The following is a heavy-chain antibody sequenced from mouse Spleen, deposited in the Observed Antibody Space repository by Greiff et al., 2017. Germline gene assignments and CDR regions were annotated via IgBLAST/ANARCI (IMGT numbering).Heavy chain of an antibody. CDR1: GYTFTSYW. J-gene: IGHJ3*01. D-gene: IGHD2-3*01. CDR3: ARSDGYLAWFAY. CDR2: IDPSDSYT. V-gene: IGHV1-59*01. Sequence: VQLQQPGAELVRPGTSVKLSCKASGYTFTSYWMHWVKQRPGQGLEWIGVIDPSDSYTNYNQKFKGKATLTVDTSSSTAYMQLSSLTSEDSAVYYCARSDGYLAWFAYWGQGTLVTVSA.